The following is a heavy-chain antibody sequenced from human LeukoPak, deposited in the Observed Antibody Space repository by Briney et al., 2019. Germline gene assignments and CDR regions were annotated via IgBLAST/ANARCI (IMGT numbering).Heavy chain of an antibody. V-gene: IGHV1-46*01. Sequence: ASVKVSCKASGYTFTSYYMHWVRQAPGQGLEWMGIINPSGGSTSYAQKFQGRVTMTRDTSTSTVYMELSSLRSEDTAVYYCARDSLADYYDSSGHQKRFDYWGQGTLVTVSS. CDR3: ARDSLADYYDSSGHQKRFDY. D-gene: IGHD3-22*01. CDR1: GYTFTSYY. J-gene: IGHJ4*02. CDR2: INPSGGST.